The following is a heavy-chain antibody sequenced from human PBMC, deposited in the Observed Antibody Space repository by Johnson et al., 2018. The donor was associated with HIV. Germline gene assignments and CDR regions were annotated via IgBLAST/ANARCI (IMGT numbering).Heavy chain of an antibody. Sequence: VQLVESGGGVVQPGRSLRLSCAASGFTLSSYAMHWVRQAPGKGLEWVAVISYDGSNKYYADSVKGRFTISRDNSKNTLYLQMNSLRAEDTAVYYCARDWNNWNYGVPDAFDIWGQGTMVTVSS. CDR3: ARDWNNWNYGVPDAFDI. CDR1: GFTLSSYA. J-gene: IGHJ3*02. CDR2: ISYDGSNK. D-gene: IGHD1-7*01. V-gene: IGHV3-30*04.